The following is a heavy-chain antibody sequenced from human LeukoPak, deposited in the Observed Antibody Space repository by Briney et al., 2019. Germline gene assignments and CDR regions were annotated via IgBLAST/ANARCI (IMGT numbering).Heavy chain of an antibody. V-gene: IGHV3-30*18. CDR1: GFTFRSYW. Sequence: GGSLRLSCSASGFTFRSYWMHWVRQAPGKGLEWVAVISYDGSNKYYADSVKGRFTISRDNSKNTLYLQMNSLRAEDTAVYYCAKDLYSSSWPTWGQGTLVTVSS. D-gene: IGHD6-13*01. CDR3: AKDLYSSSWPT. J-gene: IGHJ5*02. CDR2: ISYDGSNK.